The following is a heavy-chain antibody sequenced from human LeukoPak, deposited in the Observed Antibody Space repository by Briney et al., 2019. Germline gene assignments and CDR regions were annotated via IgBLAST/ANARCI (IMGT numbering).Heavy chain of an antibody. CDR2: IIPIFGTA. Sequence: ASVKVSCKASGGTFSSYAISWVRQAPGQGLEWMGGIIPIFGTANYAQKFQGRVTITADESTCTAYMELSSLRSEDTAVYYCARVVYGSGSYSWFDPWGQGTLVTVSS. V-gene: IGHV1-69*01. CDR1: GGTFSSYA. D-gene: IGHD3-10*01. J-gene: IGHJ5*02. CDR3: ARVVYGSGSYSWFDP.